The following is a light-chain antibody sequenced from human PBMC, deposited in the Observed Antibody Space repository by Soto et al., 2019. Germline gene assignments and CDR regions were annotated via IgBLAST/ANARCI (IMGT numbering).Light chain of an antibody. CDR3: HQYNNLWT. Sequence: IVMTQSPATLSVSPGERVTLSCRASQSVSSRLAWYQQKPGQSPRLLIYGASTRATGIPARFSGSGSGTEFTLTISSLQSEDFGVYYCHQYNNLWTFGQGTKVEIK. J-gene: IGKJ1*01. CDR1: QSVSSR. CDR2: GAS. V-gene: IGKV3-15*01.